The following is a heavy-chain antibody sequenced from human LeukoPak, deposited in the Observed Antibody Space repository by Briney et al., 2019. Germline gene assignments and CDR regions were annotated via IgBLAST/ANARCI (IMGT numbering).Heavy chain of an antibody. CDR3: AKARYCSSTSCPTRSYYYYYMDV. Sequence: GGSLRLSCAASGFTFSSYGMHWVRQAPGKGLEWVAFIRYDGSNKYYADSVKGRFTISRDNSKNTLYLQMNSLRAKDTAVYYCAKARYCSSTSCPTRSYYYYYMDVWGKGTTVTVSS. CDR1: GFTFSSYG. V-gene: IGHV3-30*02. CDR2: IRYDGSNK. J-gene: IGHJ6*03. D-gene: IGHD2-2*01.